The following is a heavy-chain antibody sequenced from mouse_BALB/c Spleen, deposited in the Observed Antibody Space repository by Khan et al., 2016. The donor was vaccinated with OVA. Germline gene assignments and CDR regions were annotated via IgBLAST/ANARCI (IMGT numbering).Heavy chain of an antibody. J-gene: IGHJ3*01. V-gene: IGHV5-6*01. CDR3: ARLAYYYDSEGFAY. CDR2: VSTGGGYT. Sequence: DVQLVESGGDLVKPGGSLKLSCAASGFTFSTYGMSWVRQTPDKRLEWVATVSTGGGYTYYPDSVKGRFTISRDNAKNTLYPQMSSLKSEDTAMFYCARLAYYYDSEGFAYWGQGTLVTVSA. D-gene: IGHD1-1*01. CDR1: GFTFSTYG.